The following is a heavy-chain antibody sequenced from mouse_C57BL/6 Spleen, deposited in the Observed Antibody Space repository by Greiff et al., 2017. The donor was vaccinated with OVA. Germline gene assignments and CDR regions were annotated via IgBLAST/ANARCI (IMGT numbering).Heavy chain of an antibody. CDR2: INPNNGGT. D-gene: IGHD2-1*01. Sequence: VQLQQSGPELVKPGASVKISCKASGYTFTDYYMNWVKQSHGKSLEWIGDINPNNGGTSYNQKFKGKATLTVDKSSSTAYMELRSLTSEDSAVYYCARSSYGTLYAMDYWGQGTSVTVSS. CDR1: GYTFTDYY. J-gene: IGHJ4*01. CDR3: ARSSYGTLYAMDY. V-gene: IGHV1-26*01.